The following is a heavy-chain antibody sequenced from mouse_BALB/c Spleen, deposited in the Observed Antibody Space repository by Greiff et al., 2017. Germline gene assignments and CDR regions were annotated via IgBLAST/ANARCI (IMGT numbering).Heavy chain of an antibody. CDR1: GYTFTDYN. Sequence: EVQLQQSGPELVKPGASVKISCKASGYTFTDYNMHWVKQSHGKSLEWIGYIYPYNGGTGYNQKFKSKATLTVDNSSSTAYMELRSLTSEDSAVYYCAGDYDSYWYFDVWGAGTTVTVSS. J-gene: IGHJ1*01. CDR3: AGDYDSYWYFDV. CDR2: IYPYNGGT. V-gene: IGHV1S29*02. D-gene: IGHD2-4*01.